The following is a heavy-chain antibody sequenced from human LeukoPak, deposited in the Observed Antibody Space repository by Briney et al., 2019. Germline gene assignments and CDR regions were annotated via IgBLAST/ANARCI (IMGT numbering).Heavy chain of an antibody. CDR3: AREYTDSSGRNYYYYYMGV. CDR2: IKQDGSEK. Sequence: AGGSLRLSCAASGFSFTSYWMSWVRQAPGKGLEWVANIKQDGSEKYYVDSVKGRFTISRDNAKNSLYLQMNSLRAEDTAVYYCAREYTDSSGRNYYYYYMGVWGKGTTVTVSS. V-gene: IGHV3-7*01. CDR1: GFSFTSYW. J-gene: IGHJ6*03. D-gene: IGHD6-19*01.